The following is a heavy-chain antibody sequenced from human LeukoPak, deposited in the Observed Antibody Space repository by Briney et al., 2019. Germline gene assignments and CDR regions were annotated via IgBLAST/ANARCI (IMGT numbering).Heavy chain of an antibody. CDR2: ISTTNSYI. D-gene: IGHD6-19*01. V-gene: IGHV3-21*01. CDR3: ARDQQWLDTEGGFDY. CDR1: GFTFSRYS. J-gene: IGHJ4*02. Sequence: GGSLGLSCAASGFTFSRYSMHWVRQAPGEGLEWVSSISTTNSYIYYADSVKGRFAISRDNAKNSLYLQMNSLRAEDTAIYYCARDQQWLDTEGGFDYWGQGTLVAVSS.